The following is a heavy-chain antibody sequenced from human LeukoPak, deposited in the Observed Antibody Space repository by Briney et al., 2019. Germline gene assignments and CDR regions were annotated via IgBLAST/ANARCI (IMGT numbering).Heavy chain of an antibody. D-gene: IGHD3-10*01. Sequence: SQTLSLTCTVSGASIRSGDYYWSWIRQPPGKGLEWIGYIYDSGSTYYNPSLKSRVTISVDTSRNQFSLNLSSVTAADTAVYYCARHGIPRRGLSDQADYWGQGTLVTVSS. J-gene: IGHJ4*02. CDR3: ARHGIPRRGLSDQADY. CDR2: IYDSGST. CDR1: GASIRSGDYY. V-gene: IGHV4-30-4*01.